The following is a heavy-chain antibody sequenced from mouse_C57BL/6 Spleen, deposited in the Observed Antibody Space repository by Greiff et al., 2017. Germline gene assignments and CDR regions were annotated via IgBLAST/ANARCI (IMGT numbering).Heavy chain of an antibody. J-gene: IGHJ2*01. V-gene: IGHV1-81*01. CDR2: IYPRSGNT. CDR3: ARNTTVVETYFDY. D-gene: IGHD1-1*01. Sequence: QVQLKQSGAELARPGASVKLSCKASGYTFTSYGISWVKQRTGQGLEWIGEIYPRSGNTYYNEKFKGKATLTADKSSSTAYMELRSLTSEDSAVYFCARNTTVVETYFDYWGQGTTLTVSS. CDR1: GYTFTSYG.